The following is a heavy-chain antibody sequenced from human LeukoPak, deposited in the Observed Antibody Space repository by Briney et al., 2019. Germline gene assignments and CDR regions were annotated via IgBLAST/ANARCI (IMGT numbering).Heavy chain of an antibody. CDR1: GFSFSSYA. CDR2: ISASGDST. D-gene: IGHD3-16*02. J-gene: IGHJ4*02. V-gene: IGHV3-23*01. Sequence: GGSLRLSCAASGFSFSSYAMTWVRQAPGKGLEWVSGISASGDSTNYADSVKGRFTISRDDSKNTVYLQVNSLRAEDTAVYYCASFPRADMGLIILDYWGQGTLVTVSS. CDR3: ASFPRADMGLIILDY.